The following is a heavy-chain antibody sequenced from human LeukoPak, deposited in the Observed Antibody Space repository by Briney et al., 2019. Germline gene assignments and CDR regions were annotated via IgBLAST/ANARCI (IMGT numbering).Heavy chain of an antibody. CDR2: INPGDSDA. D-gene: IGHD3-10*01. CDR1: GSSFTNYW. CDR3: ARQALWFGELSFDY. Sequence: GESLKISCKGSGSSFTNYWIAWVRQMPGKGLEWMGIINPGDSDARYSPSFQGHVTISVDKSISTAYLQWSSLKASDTAMYYCARQALWFGELSFDYWGQGTLVTVSS. V-gene: IGHV5-51*01. J-gene: IGHJ4*02.